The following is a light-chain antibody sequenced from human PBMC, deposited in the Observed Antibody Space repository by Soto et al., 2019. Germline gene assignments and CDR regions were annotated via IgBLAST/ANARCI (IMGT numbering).Light chain of an antibody. J-gene: IGKJ4*02. CDR2: DAS. CDR1: QSVSSY. Sequence: EIVFTPSPATVSLSAGERAPLSCRASQSVSSYLAWYQPKPGQAPRLLIYDASNRATGIPARFGGSGSGTDFTLTISSPEPEDFAVYYCQQRSNWTVGLGTQGEIK. V-gene: IGKV3-11*01. CDR3: QQRSNWT.